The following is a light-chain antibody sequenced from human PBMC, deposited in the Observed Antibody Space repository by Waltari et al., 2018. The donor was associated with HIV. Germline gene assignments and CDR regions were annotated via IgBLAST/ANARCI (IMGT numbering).Light chain of an antibody. CDR1: NIGRKT. V-gene: IGLV3-21*04. CDR2: DDK. CDR3: QVWNDGADRE. Sequence: SYVLTQPPSVSVAAGNPATITCCGPNIGRKTVNWYQQRPGQAPVLVIQDDKDRPTGIPERFSGSNSGNTATLTINRVEVGDEADYYCQVWNDGADREFGGGTKLAVL. J-gene: IGLJ3*02.